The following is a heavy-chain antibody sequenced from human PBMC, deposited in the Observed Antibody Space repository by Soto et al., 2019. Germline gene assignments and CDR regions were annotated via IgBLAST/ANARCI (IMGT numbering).Heavy chain of an antibody. D-gene: IGHD5-18*01. CDR1: GLTFDDYA. V-gene: IGHV3-20*04. Sequence: PVGSLRLSCAASGLTFDDYAMYWVRQVPGKGLEWVSGIVGSGASTNYADSVKGRFTISRDNSKNSLYLQMNSLRAGDTAVYYCARVPKGQLWTFDYWGQGTLVTVSS. CDR2: IVGSGAST. CDR3: ARVPKGQLWTFDY. J-gene: IGHJ4*02.